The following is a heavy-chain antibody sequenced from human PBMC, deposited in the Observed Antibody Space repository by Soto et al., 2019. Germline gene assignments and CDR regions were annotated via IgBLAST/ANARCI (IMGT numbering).Heavy chain of an antibody. CDR1: GYTFTGYY. D-gene: IGHD3-10*01. CDR2: INPNSGGT. J-gene: IGHJ5*02. V-gene: IGHV1-2*04. CDR3: ARGYYYGSGSPYNWFDP. Sequence: ASVKVSCKASGYTFTGYYMHWVRQAPGQGLEWMGWINPNSGGTNYAQKFQGWVTMTRDTSISTAYMELSRLRSDDTAVYYCARGYYYGSGSPYNWFDPWGQGTLVTVSS.